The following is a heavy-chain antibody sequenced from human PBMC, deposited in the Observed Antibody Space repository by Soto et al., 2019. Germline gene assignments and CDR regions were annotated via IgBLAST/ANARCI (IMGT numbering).Heavy chain of an antibody. Sequence: EVQLLESGGGLVQPGGSLRLSCAASGFTFSSYAMSWVRQAPGKGLEWVSAISGSGGSTYYADSVKGRFTISRDNSKNTLYLKMNSLRAEDTAVYYCAKDTLRGAYYDFWRGTRGAFDIWGQGTMVTVSS. CDR1: GFTFSSYA. V-gene: IGHV3-23*01. J-gene: IGHJ3*02. CDR3: AKDTLRGAYYDFWRGTRGAFDI. D-gene: IGHD3-3*01. CDR2: ISGSGGST.